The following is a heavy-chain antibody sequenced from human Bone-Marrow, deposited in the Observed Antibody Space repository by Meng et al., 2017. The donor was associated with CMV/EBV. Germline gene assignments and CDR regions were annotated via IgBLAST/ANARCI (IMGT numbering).Heavy chain of an antibody. CDR2: IYYSGST. V-gene: IGHV4-39*07. CDR3: ASRGEDIVVVPAGN. CDR1: GGSISSSSYY. J-gene: IGHJ4*02. Sequence: GSLRLSCTVSGGSISSSSYYWGWIRQPPGKGLEWIGSIYYSGSTYYNPSLKSRVTISVDTSKNQFSLKLSSVTAADTAVYYCASRGEDIVVVPAGNWGQGTLVTVSS. D-gene: IGHD2-2*01.